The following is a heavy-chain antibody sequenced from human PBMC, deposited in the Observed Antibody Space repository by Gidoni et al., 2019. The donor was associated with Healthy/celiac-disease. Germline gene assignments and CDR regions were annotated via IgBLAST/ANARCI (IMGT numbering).Heavy chain of an antibody. CDR1: GFNFDDYA. CDR3: AKDRRGYYDSSGYYFGAFDI. D-gene: IGHD3-22*01. Sequence: EVQLVESGGGLVQPGRSLRLSCAASGFNFDDYAMHWVRQAPGKGLEWVSGISCNSGSIGYADSVKGRFTISRDNAKNSLYLQMNSLRAEDTALYYCAKDRRGYYDSSGYYFGAFDIWGQGTMVTVSS. J-gene: IGHJ3*02. CDR2: ISCNSGSI. V-gene: IGHV3-9*01.